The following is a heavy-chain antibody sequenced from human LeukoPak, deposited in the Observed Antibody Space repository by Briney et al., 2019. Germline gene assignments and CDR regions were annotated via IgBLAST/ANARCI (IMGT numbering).Heavy chain of an antibody. CDR1: GGTFSSYA. CDR2: IIPILGTA. J-gene: IGHJ4*02. V-gene: IGHV1-69*04. CDR3: ASSYSSSSRAFDY. D-gene: IGHD6-13*01. Sequence: SVKVSCKASGGTFSSYAISWVRQAPGQGLEWMGRIIPILGTANYAQKFQGRVTITADKSTSTAYMELSSLRSEDTAVYYCASSYSSSSRAFDYWGQGTLVTVSS.